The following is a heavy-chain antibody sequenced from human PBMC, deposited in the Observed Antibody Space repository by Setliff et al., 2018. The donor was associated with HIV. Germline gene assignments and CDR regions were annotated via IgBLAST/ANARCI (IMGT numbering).Heavy chain of an antibody. V-gene: IGHV1-69*13. CDR1: GGTFTRNC. Sequence: ASVKVSCKVSGGTFTRNCISWVRQAPGQGLEWMGGILPFFDTANYAQKFQGRVTITADESTSTVHMELSSLTSEDTAVYYCARGRGSYSFGYWGQGTLVTVSS. CDR3: ARGRGSYSFGY. D-gene: IGHD1-26*01. CDR2: ILPFFDTA. J-gene: IGHJ4*02.